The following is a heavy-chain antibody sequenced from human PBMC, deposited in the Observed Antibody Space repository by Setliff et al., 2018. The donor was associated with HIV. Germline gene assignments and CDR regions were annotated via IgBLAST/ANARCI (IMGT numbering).Heavy chain of an antibody. CDR1: GGSISSSSYY. Sequence: SETLSLTCTVSGGSISSSSYYWDWIRQPPGKSLEWVGSIFYTGSTNYRPSLESRVIVSLDTSKNQFSLKLSSVTAADTAVYYCARLDCSSSSGFVDYWGQGTLVTVSS. J-gene: IGHJ4*02. D-gene: IGHD2-2*01. CDR3: ARLDCSSSSGFVDY. CDR2: IFYTGST. V-gene: IGHV4-39*01.